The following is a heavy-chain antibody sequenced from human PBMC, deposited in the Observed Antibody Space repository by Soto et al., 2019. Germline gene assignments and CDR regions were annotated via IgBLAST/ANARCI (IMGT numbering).Heavy chain of an antibody. J-gene: IGHJ4*02. CDR3: ARDSAWGSLDY. CDR2: INPVESEK. V-gene: IGHV3-7*01. CDR1: GFTFSNSW. D-gene: IGHD7-27*01. Sequence: EVQLVESGGGLVQPGGSLRLSCAASGFTFSNSWMSWVRQAPGKGLEWVADINPVESEKYYVDSVKGRFTVSRDNAKNSLYLQMNRLRVEDTALYYCARDSAWGSLDYWGLGTLVTVSS.